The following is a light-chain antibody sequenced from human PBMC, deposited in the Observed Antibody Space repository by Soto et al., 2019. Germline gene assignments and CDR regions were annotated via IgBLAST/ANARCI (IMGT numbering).Light chain of an antibody. V-gene: IGKV3-15*01. J-gene: IGKJ1*01. CDR2: GAF. CDR1: QRVSSN. CDR3: QQYNDCPLT. Sequence: EIVMRQSPLILAVSPWARVTLSCSHSQRVSSNLAWYQQKPGQAPSLLIYGAFTRATGIPARFSGNGSGTEFTLTISSLQSEDFALYYCQQYNDCPLTFGQGTKV.